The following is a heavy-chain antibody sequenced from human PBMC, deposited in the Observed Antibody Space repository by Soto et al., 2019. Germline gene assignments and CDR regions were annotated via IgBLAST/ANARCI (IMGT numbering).Heavy chain of an antibody. CDR2: IWYDGSDK. CDR1: GFTFSSYG. D-gene: IGHD3-10*01. V-gene: IGHV3-33*01. CDR3: ARDPTEAHSYYYYMDV. J-gene: IGHJ6*03. Sequence: GGSLRLSCAASGFTFSSYGMHWVRQAPGKGLEWVAVIWYDGSDKYYVDSVKGRFTISRDNSKNTLYLQMNSLRAEDTAVYYCARDPTEAHSYYYYMDVWGTGTTVTVSS.